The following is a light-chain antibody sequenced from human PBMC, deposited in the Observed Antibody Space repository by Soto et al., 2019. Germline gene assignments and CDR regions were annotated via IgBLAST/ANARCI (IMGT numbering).Light chain of an antibody. CDR1: SSDVGAYNY. V-gene: IGLV2-11*01. CDR2: EVT. Sequence: QSALTQPRSVSGSPGQSVTISCTGSSSDVGAYNYVSWYQQHPGKAPKLMVYEVTKRPSGVPDRFFGSKSRNTASLTISGLQAEDEADYYCCSYAGCYTPYVFRNGTNVTVL. J-gene: IGLJ1*01. CDR3: CSYAGCYTPYV.